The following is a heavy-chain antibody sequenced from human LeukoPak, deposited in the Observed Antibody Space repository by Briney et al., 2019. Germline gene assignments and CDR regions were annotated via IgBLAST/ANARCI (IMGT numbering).Heavy chain of an antibody. CDR2: ISSSSSYI. CDR3: ARVIAADHYFDY. Sequence: GGSLRLSCTASGFTFSSYSMNWVRQAPRKGLEWVSSISSSSSYIYYADSVKGRFTISRDNGKNSLYLQMNSLRAEDTAVYYCARVIAADHYFDYWGQGTLVTVSS. D-gene: IGHD6-25*01. V-gene: IGHV3-21*01. J-gene: IGHJ4*02. CDR1: GFTFSSYS.